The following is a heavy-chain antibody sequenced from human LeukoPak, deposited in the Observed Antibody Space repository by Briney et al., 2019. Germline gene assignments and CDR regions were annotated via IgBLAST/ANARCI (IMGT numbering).Heavy chain of an antibody. CDR1: GFTFSNYA. V-gene: IGHV3-23*01. CDR3: AKTIATAGYYFDY. J-gene: IGHJ4*02. CDR2: ISGSGGST. D-gene: IGHD6-13*01. Sequence: GGSLRLSCAASGFTFSNYAMSWVRQAPGKGLEWVSDISGSGGSTYYADSVKGRFTFSRDNSKNTLNLQMNSLRAEDTAVYYCAKTIATAGYYFDYWGQGTLVTVSS.